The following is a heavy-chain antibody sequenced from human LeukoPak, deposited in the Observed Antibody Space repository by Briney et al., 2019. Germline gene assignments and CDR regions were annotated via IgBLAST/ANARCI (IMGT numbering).Heavy chain of an antibody. CDR3: ATYDILTGYRY. CDR1: GHTFTGFY. J-gene: IGHJ4*02. Sequence: GASVKVSCKASGHTFTGFYLHWVRQAPGQGLEWMGWINPNSGGTDFAQRFQGGVTMTRDTSISTAYMELSRLRSDDTAVYYCATYDILTGYRYWGQGTLVTVSS. D-gene: IGHD3-9*01. CDR2: INPNSGGT. V-gene: IGHV1-2*02.